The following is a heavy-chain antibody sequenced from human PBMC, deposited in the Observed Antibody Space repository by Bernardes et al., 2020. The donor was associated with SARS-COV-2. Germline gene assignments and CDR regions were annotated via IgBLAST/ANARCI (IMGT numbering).Heavy chain of an antibody. J-gene: IGHJ5*02. D-gene: IGHD6-19*01. Sequence: GGSLRLSCAVSAGFAVSSNYMSWVRQAPGKGLEWVSVIYRGGSTYYADSVKGRFTMSRDSSKNTLYLQMNSLRAEDTAVYYCATRGRSGWYHESWGQGTPVTVSS. CDR3: ATRGRSGWYHES. CDR2: IYRGGST. CDR1: AGFAVSSNY. V-gene: IGHV3-53*01.